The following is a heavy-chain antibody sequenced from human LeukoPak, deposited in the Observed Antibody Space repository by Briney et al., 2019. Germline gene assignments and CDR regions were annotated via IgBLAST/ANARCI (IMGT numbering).Heavy chain of an antibody. J-gene: IGHJ4*02. CDR2: ISAYNGNT. CDR1: GYSFTSYG. D-gene: IGHD6-13*01. V-gene: IGHV1-18*01. Sequence: SVKVSCKTSGYSFTSYGISWVRQAPGQGLEWMGWISAYNGNTNYAQKFQGRVTMTTDTSTSTASMELRSLRSDDTAVYYCARDGIAVAGTLVYWGQGTLVTVSS. CDR3: ARDGIAVAGTLVY.